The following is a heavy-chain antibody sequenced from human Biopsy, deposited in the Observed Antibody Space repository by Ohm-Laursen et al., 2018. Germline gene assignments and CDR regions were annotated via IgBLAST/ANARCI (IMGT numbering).Heavy chain of an antibody. D-gene: IGHD3-16*02. J-gene: IGHJ3*01. V-gene: IGHV2-5*02. Sequence: TQTLTLTCTFSGFSLSSHGVGVGWIRQPPGEALEWLAIVYWDNDKRYSPSLWSRLNIWKDASKNRVVLTLTDMDPVDIATYYCAHVVITYGGIIALDAFDVWGQGSMVSVSS. CDR1: GFSLSSHGVG. CDR2: VYWDNDK. CDR3: AHVVITYGGIIALDAFDV.